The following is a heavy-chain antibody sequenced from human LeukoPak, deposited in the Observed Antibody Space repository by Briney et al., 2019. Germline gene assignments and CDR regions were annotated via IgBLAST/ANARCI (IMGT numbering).Heavy chain of an antibody. D-gene: IGHD2-15*01. J-gene: IGHJ1*01. CDR2: IDSSGST. V-gene: IGHV4-4*07. Sequence: SETLSLTCSVSGGSISSYYWSWIRQPAGKGLEWIGRIDSSGSTDYNPPLKSRVTMSVDTSKNQFSLKLSSVTAADTAVYYCARGYCTGDSCYSEYLQHWGQGTLVTVSS. CDR1: GGSISSYY. CDR3: ARGYCTGDSCYSEYLQH.